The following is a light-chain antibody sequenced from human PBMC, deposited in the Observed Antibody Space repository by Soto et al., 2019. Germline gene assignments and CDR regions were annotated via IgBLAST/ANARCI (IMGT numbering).Light chain of an antibody. CDR2: GAS. J-gene: IGKJ5*01. CDR1: QSVSNNY. CDR3: QQYGSSPPIT. Sequence: IVFTQSPGTLSLSPGERATLSCRASQSVSNNYLAWYQQKPGQAPRLLIYGASSRATGIPDRFSGSGSGTDFTLTISRLEPEDFAVYYCQQYGSSPPITFGQGTRLEIK. V-gene: IGKV3-20*01.